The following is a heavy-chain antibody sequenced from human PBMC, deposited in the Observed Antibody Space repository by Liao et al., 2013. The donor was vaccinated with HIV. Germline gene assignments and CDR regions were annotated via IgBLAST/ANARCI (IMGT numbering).Heavy chain of an antibody. CDR3: AGGDFMTPHY. V-gene: IGHV4-61*01. CDR2: IYYSGST. D-gene: IGHD2-21*02. J-gene: IGHJ4*02. CDR1: GGSISGKTYY. Sequence: QLQLQESGPGLVKPSETLSLACTVSGGSISGKTYYWSWIRQPPGRGLEWIGYIYYSGSTNYTPSLKSRVTMSLDTSKNQFSLKLTSVTAADTALYFCAGGDFMTPHYWGQGTLVTVSS.